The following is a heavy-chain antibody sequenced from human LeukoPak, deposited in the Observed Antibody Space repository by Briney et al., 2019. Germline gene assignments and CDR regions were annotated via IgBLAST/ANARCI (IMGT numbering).Heavy chain of an antibody. Sequence: ASVKVSCKASGYTFTDYYMHWVRQAPGQGLEWMGWINPNSGGTNYAQKFQGRVTMTEDTSTDTAYMELSSLRSEDTAVYYCATYSSGWYAYWGQGTLVTVSS. V-gene: IGHV1-2*02. CDR2: INPNSGGT. J-gene: IGHJ4*02. CDR3: ATYSSGWYAY. CDR1: GYTFTDYY. D-gene: IGHD6-19*01.